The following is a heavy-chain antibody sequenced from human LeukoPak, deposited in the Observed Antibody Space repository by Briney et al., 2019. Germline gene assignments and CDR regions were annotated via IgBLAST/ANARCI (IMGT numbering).Heavy chain of an antibody. Sequence: PSETLSLTCVVSGGSLSTHHWSWIRQSPGRGLEWIGYISDSGSTYYNPSLKSRVTISVDTSKNQFSLKLSSVTAADTAVYYCARGGTTVYYFDYWGQGTLVTVSS. V-gene: IGHV4-59*11. CDR2: ISDSGST. CDR3: ARGGTTVYYFDY. CDR1: GGSLSTHH. D-gene: IGHD4-17*01. J-gene: IGHJ4*02.